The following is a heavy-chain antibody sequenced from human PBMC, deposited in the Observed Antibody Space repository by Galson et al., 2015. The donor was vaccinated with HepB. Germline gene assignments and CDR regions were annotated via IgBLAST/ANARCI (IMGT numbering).Heavy chain of an antibody. CDR3: TRLMEDTYYYDSSGSDAFDI. Sequence: SLRLSCAASGFTFSGSAMHWVRQASGKGLEWVGRIRSKANSYATAYAASVKGRFTISRDDSKNTAYLQMNSLKTEDTAVYYCTRLMEDTYYYDSSGSDAFDIWGQGTMVTVSS. D-gene: IGHD3-22*01. CDR1: GFTFSGSA. J-gene: IGHJ3*02. CDR2: IRSKANSYAT. V-gene: IGHV3-73*01.